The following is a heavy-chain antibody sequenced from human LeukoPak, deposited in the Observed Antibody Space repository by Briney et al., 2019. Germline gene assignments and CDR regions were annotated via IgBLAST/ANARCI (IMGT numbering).Heavy chain of an antibody. CDR2: ISAYNGNT. Sequence: ASVKVSCTPSGYTFSSYGISWVRHAPGQGLEWMGWISAYNGNTDYAQNLQGRVTMTTDTSTSTAYMELRSLRSDDTAVYYCARDLGYCTNGVCPGDYWGQGTLVTVSS. J-gene: IGHJ4*02. V-gene: IGHV1-18*01. CDR3: ARDLGYCTNGVCPGDY. CDR1: GYTFSSYG. D-gene: IGHD2-8*01.